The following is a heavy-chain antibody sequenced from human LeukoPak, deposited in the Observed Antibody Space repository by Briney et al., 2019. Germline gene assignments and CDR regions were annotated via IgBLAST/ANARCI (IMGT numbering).Heavy chain of an antibody. CDR2: INPNSGGT. CDR3: ARVVVPAAMGYDY. CDR1: GYTFTGYY. J-gene: IGHJ4*02. D-gene: IGHD2-2*01. V-gene: IGHV1-2*02. Sequence: ASVKVSSKASGYTFTGYYMHWVRQAPGQGLEWMGWINPNSGGTNYAQKFQGRVTMTRDTSISTAYMELSRLRSDDTAVYYCARVVVPAAMGYDYWGQGTLVTVSS.